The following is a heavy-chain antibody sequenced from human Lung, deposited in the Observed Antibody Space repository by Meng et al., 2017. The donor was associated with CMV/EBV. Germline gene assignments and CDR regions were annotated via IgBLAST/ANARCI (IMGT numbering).Heavy chain of an antibody. J-gene: IGHJ4*02. CDR3: ATDRPEVLAQIDY. V-gene: IGHV3-15*01. Sequence: GGSXRLXXAASGFTFANAWMSWVRQSPGKGLEWVARVRSGGGTTEYAAPVRGRFSISRDDSYNTLYLQMNSLKTEDTAIYYCATDRPEVLAQIDYWGQGTLVXVSS. D-gene: IGHD3-3*02. CDR2: VRSGGGTT. CDR1: GFTFANAW.